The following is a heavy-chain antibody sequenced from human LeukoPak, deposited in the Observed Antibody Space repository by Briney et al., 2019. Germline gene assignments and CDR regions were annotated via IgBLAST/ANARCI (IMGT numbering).Heavy chain of an antibody. J-gene: IGHJ4*02. CDR1: RFTFSSYS. CDR2: ISSSSSTI. V-gene: IGHV3-48*01. CDR3: ARENFPAYFDY. Sequence: PGGSLRLSCAASRFTFSSYSMNWVRQAPGKGLEWVSYISSSSSTIYYADSVKGRFTISRDNAKNSLYLQMNSLRAEDTAVYYCARENFPAYFDYWGQGTLVTVSS.